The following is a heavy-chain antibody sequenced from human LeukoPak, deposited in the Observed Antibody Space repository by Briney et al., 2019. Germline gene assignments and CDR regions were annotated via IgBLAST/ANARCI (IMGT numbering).Heavy chain of an antibody. D-gene: IGHD3-9*01. J-gene: IGHJ5*02. CDR3: ARKENILTGYYDH. CDR1: GFTXSXYT. Sequence: GGSLGLSCAASGFTXSXYTMXWVXXAPGKXLEWVSSISSDSNYIYYADSVKGRFTISRDNAWNSLYLQMNSLRAEDTAVYYCARKENILTGYYDHWGQGTLVTVSS. CDR2: ISSDSNYI. V-gene: IGHV3-21*01.